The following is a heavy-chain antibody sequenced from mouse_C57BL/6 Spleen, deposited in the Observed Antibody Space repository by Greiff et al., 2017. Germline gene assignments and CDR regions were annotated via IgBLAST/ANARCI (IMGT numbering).Heavy chain of an antibody. J-gene: IGHJ1*03. V-gene: IGHV1-72*01. CDR3: ARERGRRDFDV. D-gene: IGHD4-1*01. Sequence: QVQLQQPGAELVKPGASVKLSCKASGYTFTSYWMHWVKQRPGRGLEWIGRIDPGSGGTKYNEKFKSKATLTVDKPSSTAYMQLSSLTSEDAAVYYWARERGRRDFDVWGTGTTVTVSS. CDR2: IDPGSGGT. CDR1: GYTFTSYW.